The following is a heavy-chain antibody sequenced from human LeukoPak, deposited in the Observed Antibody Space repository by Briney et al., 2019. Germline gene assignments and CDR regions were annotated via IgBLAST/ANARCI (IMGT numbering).Heavy chain of an antibody. V-gene: IGHV4-34*01. CDR1: GGSFSGYY. CDR2: INHSGST. Sequence: SETLSLTCAVYGGSFSGYYGSWIRQPPGKGLEWIGEINHSGSTNYNPSLKSRVTISVDTSKNQFSLKLSSVTAADTAVYYCARVYVTVVRGSWFDPWGQGTLVTVSS. J-gene: IGHJ5*02. D-gene: IGHD3-10*01. CDR3: ARVYVTVVRGSWFDP.